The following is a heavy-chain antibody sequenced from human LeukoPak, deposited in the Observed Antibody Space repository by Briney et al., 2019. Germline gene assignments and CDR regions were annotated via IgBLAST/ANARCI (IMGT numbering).Heavy chain of an antibody. J-gene: IGHJ4*02. CDR1: GFTFSSYG. D-gene: IGHD3-10*01. CDR3: ARGYELLKGYFGY. V-gene: IGHV3-33*01. Sequence: PGGSLRLSCAASGFTFSSYGMHWVRQAPGKGLEWVAVIWYDGSNKYYADSVKGRFTISRDNSKNTLYLQMNSLRAEDTAVYYCARGYELLKGYFGYWGQGTLVTVSS. CDR2: IWYDGSNK.